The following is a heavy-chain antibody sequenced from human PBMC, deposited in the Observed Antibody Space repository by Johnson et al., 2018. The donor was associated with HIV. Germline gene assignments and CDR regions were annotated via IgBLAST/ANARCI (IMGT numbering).Heavy chain of an antibody. J-gene: IGHJ3*02. D-gene: IGHD3-16*01. CDR2: IYSGGST. CDR3: TKMGALGAFDI. V-gene: IGHV3-NL1*01. CDR1: GFTFSNYP. Sequence: QVQLVESGGGVVQPGRSLRLSCAASGFTFSNYPMHWVRQAPGKGLEWVSVIYSGGSTYYADSVKGRFTISRDNSKNTLSLQMNSLRAEDTAVYYCTKMGALGAFDIWGQGTMVTVSS.